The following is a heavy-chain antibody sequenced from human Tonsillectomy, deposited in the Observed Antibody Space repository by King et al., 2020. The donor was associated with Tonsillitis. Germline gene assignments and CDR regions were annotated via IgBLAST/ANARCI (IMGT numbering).Heavy chain of an antibody. J-gene: IGHJ3*02. V-gene: IGHV3-7*03. CDR2: IKQDGSEK. D-gene: IGHD6-6*01. CDR3: ARDAARAFDI. CDR1: EFTFSTYW. Sequence: VQLVESGGGLVQPGGSLRLSCVVSEFTFSTYWMSWVRQAPGKGPEWVANIKQDGSEKYYVDSVKGRFTISRDNAKSSLYLQMNSLRAEDTAVYYCARDAARAFDIWGHGTTVTVSS.